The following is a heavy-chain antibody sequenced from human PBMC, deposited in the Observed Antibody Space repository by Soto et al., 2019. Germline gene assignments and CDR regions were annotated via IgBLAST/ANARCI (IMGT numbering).Heavy chain of an antibody. CDR1: GYTFTNYD. J-gene: IGHJ5*01. Sequence: QVQLVQSGAEVKKPGASVKVSCKTSGYTFTNYDINWVRRAPGQGLEWMGWMNPKSGNTGYAQNFQDRLTMTRDTSLSTAYMELSSLRYEDTAVYYCARSHGYDLNWFDSWGQGTLVTVSS. CDR3: ARSHGYDLNWFDS. V-gene: IGHV1-8*02. CDR2: MNPKSGNT. D-gene: IGHD2-2*01.